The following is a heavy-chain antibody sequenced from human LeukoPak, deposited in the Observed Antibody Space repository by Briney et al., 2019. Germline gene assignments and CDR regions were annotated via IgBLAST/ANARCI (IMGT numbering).Heavy chain of an antibody. J-gene: IGHJ4*02. D-gene: IGHD7-27*01. CDR2: IWFDGSNQ. Sequence: PGGSLRLSCAASGFTFSSYGMHWVRQAPGKGLEWVAVIWFDGSNQYHADAVKGRFTISRDNSKNTLYLQMNSLRAEDTAVYYCAKKVPANWGSYFDYWGQGTLVTVSS. CDR3: AKKVPANWGSYFDY. V-gene: IGHV3-33*06. CDR1: GFTFSSYG.